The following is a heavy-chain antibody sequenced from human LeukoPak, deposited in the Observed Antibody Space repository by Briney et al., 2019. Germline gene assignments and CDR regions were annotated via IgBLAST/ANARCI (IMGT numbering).Heavy chain of an antibody. J-gene: IGHJ4*02. Sequence: SVKVSCKASGDTFSSYAISWVRQAPGQGLEWMGGIIPIFGTANYAQKFQGRVTITTDESTSTAYMELSSLRSEDTAVYYCAGSAGYSSGWAQRFDYWGQGTLVTVSS. CDR2: IIPIFGTA. D-gene: IGHD6-19*01. V-gene: IGHV1-69*05. CDR1: GDTFSSYA. CDR3: AGSAGYSSGWAQRFDY.